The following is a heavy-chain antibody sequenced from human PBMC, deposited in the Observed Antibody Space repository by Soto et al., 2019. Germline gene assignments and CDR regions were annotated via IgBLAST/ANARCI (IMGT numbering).Heavy chain of an antibody. CDR2: IKSNAYGATT. CDR1: GFTFSNAW. V-gene: IGHV3-15*01. Sequence: EVQLVESGGGLVKPGESLRLSCAASGFTFSNAWMNWVLQGPGKGLEWVGRIKSNAYGATTDYAAPVKGRFTISRDDSRATLYLQMNSLKTEDTAVYYCTTTLGYCSTSCPWCQGSLVTVSS. D-gene: IGHD2-2*01. J-gene: IGHJ5*02. CDR3: TTTLGYCSTSCP.